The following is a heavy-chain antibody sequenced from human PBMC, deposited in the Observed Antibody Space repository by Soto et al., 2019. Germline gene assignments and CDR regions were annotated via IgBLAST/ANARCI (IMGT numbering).Heavy chain of an antibody. V-gene: IGHV3-11*06. CDR3: ARSSGYYYRSSAFDI. CDR2: ISSSSSYT. J-gene: IGHJ3*02. CDR1: GFTFSDYY. Sequence: QVQLVESGGGLVKPGGSLRLSCAASGFTFSDYYMSWIRQAPGKGLEWVAYISSSSSYTNYADSGKGRFTISRDNAKNSLYLQMNSLRAEDTAVYYCARSSGYYYRSSAFDICGQGTMVTVSS. D-gene: IGHD3-22*01.